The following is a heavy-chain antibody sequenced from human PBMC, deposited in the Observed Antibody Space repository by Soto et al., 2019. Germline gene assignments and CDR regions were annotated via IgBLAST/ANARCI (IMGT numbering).Heavy chain of an antibody. V-gene: IGHV3-48*02. CDR3: ARDNGMAGSFDP. J-gene: IGHJ5*02. CDR2: ITSSSTTI. D-gene: IGHD2-8*01. CDR1: GFTFSTYS. Sequence: EVQLVESGGGLVKRGGSLRLSCIASGFTFSTYSMNWVRQAQGKGLEWISYITSSSTTIFYADSVKGRFTISRDNAKNSLYLQMNSLRDEDTAVYYCARDNGMAGSFDPWCQGTLVTVSS.